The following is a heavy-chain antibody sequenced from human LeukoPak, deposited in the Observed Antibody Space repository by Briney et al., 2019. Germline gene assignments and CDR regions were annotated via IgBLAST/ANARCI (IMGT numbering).Heavy chain of an antibody. Sequence: GGSLRLSCAASGFTFSSYSMSWVRQAPGKGLEWVSVISGSGGSTSYADSVRGRFTISRDDSKNTLYLQMNSLRAEDTAIYYCAKTSRSSSSGGGGFDSWGQGTLVTLSS. CDR3: AKTSRSSSSGGGGFDS. CDR1: GFTFSSYS. D-gene: IGHD6-6*01. J-gene: IGHJ4*02. CDR2: ISGSGGST. V-gene: IGHV3-23*01.